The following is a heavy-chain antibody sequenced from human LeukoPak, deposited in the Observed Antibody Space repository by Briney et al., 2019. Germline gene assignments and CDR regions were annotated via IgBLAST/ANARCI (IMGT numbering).Heavy chain of an antibody. J-gene: IGHJ4*02. D-gene: IGHD6-19*01. Sequence: GGSLRLSCAASGFTFSSYSMNWVRQAPGKGLEWVSSISSSSSYIYYADSVKGRFTISRDNAKNSLYLQMNSLRAEDTAVYYCARDKSSGWYGTLDYWGQGTLVTVSS. CDR3: ARDKSSGWYGTLDY. CDR2: ISSSSSYI. V-gene: IGHV3-21*01. CDR1: GFTFSSYS.